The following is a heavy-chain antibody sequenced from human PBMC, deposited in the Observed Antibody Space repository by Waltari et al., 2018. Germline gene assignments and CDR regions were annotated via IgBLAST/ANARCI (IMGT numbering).Heavy chain of an antibody. Sequence: QVQLQESGPGLVKPSETLSLTCTVSGGSISSYYWSWIRQPAGKGLEWIGRIYTSGSTNYNPPLKGRVTKSVDTSKNQFSLEASSVTAAETAVEYWAGETGGLTDFDHWGQGTLVTVSS. CDR1: GGSISSYY. D-gene: IGHD1-1*01. CDR2: IYTSGST. V-gene: IGHV4-4*07. J-gene: IGHJ4*02. CDR3: AGETGGLTDFDH.